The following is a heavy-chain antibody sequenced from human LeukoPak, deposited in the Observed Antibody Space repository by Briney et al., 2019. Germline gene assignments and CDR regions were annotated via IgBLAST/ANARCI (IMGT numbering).Heavy chain of an antibody. CDR1: GFTLSRFG. D-gene: IGHD4-23*01. Sequence: GGSLRLSCAASGFTLSRFGMHWVRQAPGKGLEWVAVISYDGSTKYYADSVKGRFTISRDNSKNTLYLQMNSLTVHDTAVYYCATSLQHCGGNSFLLDYWGQGILVTVSS. V-gene: IGHV3-30*03. CDR3: ATSLQHCGGNSFLLDY. J-gene: IGHJ4*02. CDR2: ISYDGSTK.